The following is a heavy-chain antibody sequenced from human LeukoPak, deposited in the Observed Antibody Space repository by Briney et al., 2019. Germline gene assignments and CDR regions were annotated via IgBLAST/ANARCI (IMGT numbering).Heavy chain of an antibody. V-gene: IGHV1-46*01. Sequence: ASVKVSCKASGYTFTNYYMHWVRQAPGQGLEWMGIINPSGGSTSYAQKFQGRVTMTRDMSTSTVYVELSSLRSEDTAVYYCARVETYYDFWSGYRVHTYIDYWGQGTLVTVSS. CDR2: INPSGGST. CDR3: ARVETYYDFWSGYRVHTYIDY. J-gene: IGHJ4*02. CDR1: GYTFTNYY. D-gene: IGHD3-3*01.